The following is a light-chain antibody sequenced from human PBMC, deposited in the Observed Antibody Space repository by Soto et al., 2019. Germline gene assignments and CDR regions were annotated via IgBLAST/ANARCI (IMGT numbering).Light chain of an antibody. CDR3: QQYNNWPPL. Sequence: EIVMTQSPATLSVSPVERATLSCMASQSVSSNLAWYQQKPGQAPRLLIYGASTRATGIPARFSGSGSGTEFTLTISSLQSEDFAVYYCQQYNNWPPLFGQGTKVDI. V-gene: IGKV3-15*01. J-gene: IGKJ1*01. CDR2: GAS. CDR1: QSVSSN.